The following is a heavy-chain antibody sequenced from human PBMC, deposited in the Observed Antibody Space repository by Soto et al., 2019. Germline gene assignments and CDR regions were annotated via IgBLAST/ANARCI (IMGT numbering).Heavy chain of an antibody. Sequence: QVQLQESGPGLVRPSGAVSLTCAVSGLSISSGDWWSWVRQPPGKGLEWIGEIHHSGSTNYIPSLKSRVTVSVVPSKDLFSLTLTSVTAADTAFYYCARDQGSHPGDWGQGTRVSVSS. CDR3: ARDQGSHPGD. J-gene: IGHJ4*02. D-gene: IGHD6-13*01. CDR2: IHHSGST. CDR1: GLSISSGDW. V-gene: IGHV4-4*02.